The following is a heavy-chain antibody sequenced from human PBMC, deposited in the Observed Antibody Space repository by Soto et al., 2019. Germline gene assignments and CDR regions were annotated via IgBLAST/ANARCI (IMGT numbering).Heavy chain of an antibody. CDR3: TTHCGYYDSSGLLSHFGD. CDR1: RFTFSNDW. J-gene: IGHJ4*02. Sequence: GVSLRLSCAASRFTFSNDWMIWIRQSPGQGLERVGRIKSKTDGGTTDYAAPVRGRFTISSGESKSTLYLQLKDLTSEDTAVYYCTTHCGYYDSSGLLSHFGDRGQGTLVSVSS. D-gene: IGHD3-22*01. V-gene: IGHV3-15*07. CDR2: IKSKTDGGTT.